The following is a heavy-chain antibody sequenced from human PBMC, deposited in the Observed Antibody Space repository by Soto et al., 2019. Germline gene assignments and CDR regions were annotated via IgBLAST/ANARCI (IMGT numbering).Heavy chain of an antibody. J-gene: IGHJ4*02. CDR2: IYWDDDK. V-gene: IGHV2-5*02. CDR1: GFSLSTSGVG. D-gene: IGHD1-26*01. Sequence: QITLKESGPTLVKPTQTLTLTCTFSGFSLSTSGVGVGWIRQPPGKALEWLALIYWDDDKRYSPSLKSRLTIPKDTSKNQVVLTMTNMDPVDTATYYCAHRRRELRGVDYWGQGTLVTVSS. CDR3: AHRRRELRGVDY.